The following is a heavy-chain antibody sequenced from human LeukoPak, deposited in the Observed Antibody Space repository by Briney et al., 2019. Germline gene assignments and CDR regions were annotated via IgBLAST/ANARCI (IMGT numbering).Heavy chain of an antibody. J-gene: IGHJ3*02. Sequence: SETLSLTCTVSGGSISSGGYYWSWLRQHPGKGLEWIGYIYYSGSTYYNPSLKSRVTISVDTSKNQFSLKLSSVTAADTAVYYCAREGGKAFDIWGQGTMVTVSS. CDR2: IYYSGST. CDR1: GGSISSGGYY. V-gene: IGHV4-31*03. CDR3: AREGGKAFDI.